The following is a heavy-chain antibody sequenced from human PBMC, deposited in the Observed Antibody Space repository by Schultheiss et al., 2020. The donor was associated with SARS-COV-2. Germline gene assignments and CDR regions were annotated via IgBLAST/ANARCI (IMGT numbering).Heavy chain of an antibody. Sequence: SKTLSLTCTVSGGSISSYYWSWIRQPPGKGLEWIGYIYYSGSTNYNPSLKSRVTISVDTSKNQFSLKLSSVTAADTAVYYCARGTYYDFWSGYYTYNWFDPWGQGTLVTVSS. D-gene: IGHD3-3*01. J-gene: IGHJ5*02. CDR2: IYYSGST. CDR1: GGSISSYY. V-gene: IGHV4-59*01. CDR3: ARGTYYDFWSGYYTYNWFDP.